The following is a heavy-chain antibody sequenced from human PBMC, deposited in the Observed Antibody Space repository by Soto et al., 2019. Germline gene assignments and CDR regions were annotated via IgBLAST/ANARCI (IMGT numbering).Heavy chain of an antibody. D-gene: IGHD3-3*01. Sequence: QITLKESGPPLVKPTQTLTLTCTFSGFSLSTSGVGVGWIRQPPGKALEWLALIYWDDDKRYSPSLKSRLTITKDTSKNQVVLTMTDMDPVDTATYYCAHRPYDFWSGYYSPAYNWFDPWGQGTLVTVSS. V-gene: IGHV2-5*02. CDR2: IYWDDDK. J-gene: IGHJ5*02. CDR1: GFSLSTSGVG. CDR3: AHRPYDFWSGYYSPAYNWFDP.